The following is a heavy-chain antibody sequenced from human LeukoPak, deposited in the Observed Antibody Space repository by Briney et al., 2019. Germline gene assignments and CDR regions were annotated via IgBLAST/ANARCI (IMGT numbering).Heavy chain of an antibody. CDR3: AKDKGTYYYDSSGFDY. Sequence: TGGSLRLSCAASGFTLDDYAMHWVRQAPGKGLEWVSGISWNSGSIGYADSVKGRFTISRDNAKNSLYLQMNSLRAEDTALYYCAKDKGTYYYDSSGFDYWGQGTLVTVSS. CDR2: ISWNSGSI. CDR1: GFTLDDYA. V-gene: IGHV3-9*01. J-gene: IGHJ4*02. D-gene: IGHD3-22*01.